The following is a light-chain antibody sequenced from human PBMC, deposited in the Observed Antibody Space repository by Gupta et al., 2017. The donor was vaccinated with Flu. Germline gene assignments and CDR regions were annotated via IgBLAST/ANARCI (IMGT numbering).Light chain of an antibody. J-gene: IGKJ1*01. CDR2: GAS. Sequence: EIVMTQSPATLSGSPGERATLSCRASQRVSSNLAWYQQKPGQDPRLLIYGASTRATGSPARFSGSGSGTEVTLTISSLQSEDFAVYYCQQYNKWPPWTFGQGTKVEIK. V-gene: IGKV3-15*01. CDR3: QQYNKWPPWT. CDR1: QRVSSN.